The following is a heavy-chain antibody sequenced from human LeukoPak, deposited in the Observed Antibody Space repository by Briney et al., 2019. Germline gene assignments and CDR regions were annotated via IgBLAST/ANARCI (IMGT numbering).Heavy chain of an antibody. V-gene: IGHV5-51*01. CDR2: IYPGDSDT. J-gene: IGHJ3*02. CDR3: ARHMSSGYYYEDAFDI. D-gene: IGHD3-22*01. Sequence: GESMKISCKGSGYSFTSYWIGWVRQTPGQGLEWMGIIYPGDSDTRYSPSFQGQVTISADKSISTAYLQWSSLKASDTAMYYCARHMSSGYYYEDAFDIWGQGTMVTVSS. CDR1: GYSFTSYW.